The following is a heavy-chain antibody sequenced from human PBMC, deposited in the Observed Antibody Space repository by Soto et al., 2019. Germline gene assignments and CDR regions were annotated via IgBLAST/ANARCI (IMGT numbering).Heavy chain of an antibody. CDR2: IYYSGST. J-gene: IGHJ4*02. D-gene: IGHD4-4*01. CDR1: GGSISSYY. V-gene: IGHV4-59*01. Sequence: PSETLSLTCTVSGGSISSYYWSWIRQPPGKGLEWIGYIYYSGSTNYNPSLKSRVTISVDTSKNQFSLRLSSVTAADTAVYYCARTDGYSYDYWGQGTPVTVSS. CDR3: ARTDGYSYDY.